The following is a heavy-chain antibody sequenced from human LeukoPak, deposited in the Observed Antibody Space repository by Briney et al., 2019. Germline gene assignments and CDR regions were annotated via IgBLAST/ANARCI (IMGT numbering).Heavy chain of an antibody. CDR2: ISGSGGST. D-gene: IGHD1-26*01. J-gene: IGHJ3*02. CDR1: GFTFSSYA. V-gene: IGHV3-23*01. CDR3: AKDMIVGATRWAGGAFDI. Sequence: PGGSLRLSCAASGFTFSSYAMSWVRQAPGKGLEWVSAISGSGGSTYYADSAKGRFTISRDNSKNTLYLQMNSLRAEDTAVYYCAKDMIVGATRWAGGAFDIWGQGTMVTVSS.